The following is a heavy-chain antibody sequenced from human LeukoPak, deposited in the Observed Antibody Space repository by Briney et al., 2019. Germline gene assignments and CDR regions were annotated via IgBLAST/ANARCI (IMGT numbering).Heavy chain of an antibody. J-gene: IGHJ6*02. CDR3: ASLLIAAAGPYYYYGMDV. Sequence: GGSLRLSCAASGFTFSYFWMHWVRHVPGKGLVWVSGINNEGTATYYADSVKGRFTISRDNAKNSLYLQMNSLRAEDTAVYYCASLLIAAAGPYYYYGMDVWGQGTTVTVSS. CDR1: GFTFSYFW. D-gene: IGHD6-13*01. V-gene: IGHV3-74*01. CDR2: INNEGTAT.